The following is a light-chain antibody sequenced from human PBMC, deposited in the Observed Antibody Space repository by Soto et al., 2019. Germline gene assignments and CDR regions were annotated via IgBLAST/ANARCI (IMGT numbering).Light chain of an antibody. Sequence: DIQMTQSPSTLSASVGDRVTITCRASQSISNWLAWYQQKPGKAPKLLIYDASNSLVGGLESRFSGSGSGTVFTLTISNLQPDDFATYYCQQYNSYITFGGGTKVDIK. CDR2: DASN. CDR3: QQYNSYIT. CDR1: QSISNW. J-gene: IGKJ4*01. V-gene: IGKV1-5*01.